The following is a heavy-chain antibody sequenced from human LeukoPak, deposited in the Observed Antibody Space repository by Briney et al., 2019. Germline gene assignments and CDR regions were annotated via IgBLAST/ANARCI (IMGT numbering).Heavy chain of an antibody. CDR3: AEDGAQYSSGPECDP. V-gene: IGHV3-23*01. D-gene: IGHD6-19*01. CDR2: ISHDGMNA. CDR1: GLHFSGTA. Sequence: QPGGSLRLSCAASGLHFSGTAMSWVRQAPGKGLEWVSAISHDGMNAYYADSVKGRFTISRDNSKKTVSLEMSSLTAADTGVYYCAEDGAQYSSGPECDPRGQGALVTVSP. J-gene: IGHJ5*02.